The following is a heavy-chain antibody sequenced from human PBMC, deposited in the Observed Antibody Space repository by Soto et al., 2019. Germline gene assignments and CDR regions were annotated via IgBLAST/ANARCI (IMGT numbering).Heavy chain of an antibody. J-gene: IGHJ4*02. D-gene: IGHD2-21*01. Sequence: QPGGSLRLSCSASGFSVNNNYMTWVRQAPGRRPEWVAVIYTRGTTHYADFATSRFTFSRDNSKNTLYLQMDSLRPEDTAVYYCAKLWGYYFESWGPGTLVTVSS. CDR2: IYTRGTT. CDR3: AKLWGYYFES. V-gene: IGHV3-53*01. CDR1: GFSVNNNY.